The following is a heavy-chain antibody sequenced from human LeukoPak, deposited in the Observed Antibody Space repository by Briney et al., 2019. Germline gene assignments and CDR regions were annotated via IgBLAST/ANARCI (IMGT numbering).Heavy chain of an antibody. CDR3: ARAYDILTGYYYFDS. D-gene: IGHD3-9*01. Sequence: SGTLSLTCAVSGASISSSSWWSWVRQPPGKGLEWIGEVYHSGSTNYNPSLKSRVTISVDKSNNQFSLKLNSVTAADTAVYYCARAYDILTGYYYFDSWGQGTLVTVSS. CDR1: GASISSSSW. V-gene: IGHV4-4*02. CDR2: VYHSGST. J-gene: IGHJ4*02.